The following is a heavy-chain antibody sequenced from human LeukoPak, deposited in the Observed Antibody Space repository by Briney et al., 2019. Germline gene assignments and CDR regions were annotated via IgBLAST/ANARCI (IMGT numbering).Heavy chain of an antibody. V-gene: IGHV3-21*04. J-gene: IGHJ6*03. CDR1: GFTFSSYS. Sequence: GGSLRLSCAASGFTFSSYSMNWVRQSPARGLEWVASISPGGGTTYYADYVKGRFTISRDNAKNSLYLQMNSLRAEDTALYHCARERLLDVWAVAANGRYMDVWGKGTTVTVSS. D-gene: IGHD6-19*01. CDR3: ARERLLDVWAVAANGRYMDV. CDR2: ISPGGGTT.